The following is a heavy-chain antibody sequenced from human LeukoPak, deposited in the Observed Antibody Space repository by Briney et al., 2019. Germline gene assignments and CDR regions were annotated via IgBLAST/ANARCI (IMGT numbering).Heavy chain of an antibody. V-gene: IGHV4-34*01. CDR1: GGSFSGYY. D-gene: IGHD6-13*01. Sequence: SETLSLTCAVYGGSFSGYYWSWIRQPPGKGLEWIGEINHSGSTNYNPSLKSRVTISVDTSKSQFSLKLSSVTAADTAVYYCASYSSSWSGAEYFQHWGQGTLVTVSS. CDR2: INHSGST. J-gene: IGHJ1*01. CDR3: ASYSSSWSGAEYFQH.